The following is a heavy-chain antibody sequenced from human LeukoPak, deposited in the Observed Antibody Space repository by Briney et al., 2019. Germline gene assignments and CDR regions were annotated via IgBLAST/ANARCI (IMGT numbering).Heavy chain of an antibody. CDR3: AEHDYDFWSGYFDY. J-gene: IGHJ4*02. V-gene: IGHV3-23*01. CDR2: ISGGGDST. CDR1: GFTFSSYA. D-gene: IGHD3-3*01. Sequence: GGSLRLSCAASGFTFSSYAMSWVRQAPGKGLEWVSGISGGGDSTYYADSVKGRFTISRDNSKNTLYLQMNSLRAEDTAVYYCAEHDYDFWSGYFDYWGQGTLVTVPS.